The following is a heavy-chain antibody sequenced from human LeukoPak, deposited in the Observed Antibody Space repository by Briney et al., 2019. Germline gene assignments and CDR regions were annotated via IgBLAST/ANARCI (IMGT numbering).Heavy chain of an antibody. D-gene: IGHD1-26*01. Sequence: GGSLRLSCAASGLTFSNYGMHWVRHAPGKGLVWVSRIKNDGRSPSYADSVKGRFTISSDNAKNTVYLQIDSLGAEDTAVYYCARDPHGGSGSDPHDAFDIWGQGTMVTVSS. J-gene: IGHJ3*02. V-gene: IGHV3-74*01. CDR3: ARDPHGGSGSDPHDAFDI. CDR1: GLTFSNYG. CDR2: IKNDGRSP.